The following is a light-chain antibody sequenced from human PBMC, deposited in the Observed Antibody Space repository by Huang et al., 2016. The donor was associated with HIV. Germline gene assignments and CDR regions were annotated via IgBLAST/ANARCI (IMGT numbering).Light chain of an antibody. CDR2: DAS. CDR1: QSLSSS. V-gene: IGKV3-11*01. J-gene: IGKJ4*01. Sequence: EIVLTQSPATLSLSPGARATLSCRASQSLSSSLAWYQQKPGQAPRLRIYDASYRATGIPARFSGSGSGTDFTLTISSLEPEDFAVYYCQQRSNLGTFGGGTKVEIK. CDR3: QQRSNLGT.